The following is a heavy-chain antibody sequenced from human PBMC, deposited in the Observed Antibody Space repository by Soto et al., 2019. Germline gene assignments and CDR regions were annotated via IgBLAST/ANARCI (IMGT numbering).Heavy chain of an antibody. CDR2: IHHSGIS. Sequence: SETLSLTCTVSGGSLSDSFWNWIRQPPGKGLEWIGEIHHSGISNYNPSLKSRVTMSVDTSKNQFSLKMTSVTAADTAIYYCAKDQYCSSSSCYAGGYWGQGTLVTVSS. D-gene: IGHD2-2*01. J-gene: IGHJ4*02. CDR1: GGSLSDSF. CDR3: AKDQYCSSSSCYAGGY. V-gene: IGHV4-34*01.